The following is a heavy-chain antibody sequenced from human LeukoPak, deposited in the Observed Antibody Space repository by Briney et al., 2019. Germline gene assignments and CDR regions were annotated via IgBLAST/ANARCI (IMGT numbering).Heavy chain of an antibody. D-gene: IGHD3-3*01. V-gene: IGHV4-30-4*08. CDR3: ARGSFYDFWSGREKRPLDY. CDR2: IYYSGST. J-gene: IGHJ4*02. CDR1: GGSISSGDYC. Sequence: SETLSLTCTVSGGSISSGDYCWSWIRQPPGKGLEWIGYIYYSGSTYYNPSLKSRVTISVDTSKNQFSLKLSSVTAADTAVYYCARGSFYDFWSGREKRPLDYWGQGTLVTVSS.